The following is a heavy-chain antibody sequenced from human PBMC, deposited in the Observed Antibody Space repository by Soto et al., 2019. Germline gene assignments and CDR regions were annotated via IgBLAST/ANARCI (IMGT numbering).Heavy chain of an antibody. CDR3: ARGGYGDY. D-gene: IGHD1-1*01. V-gene: IGHV1-18*01. CDR1: GYTFTSYG. CDR2: ISAHNGNT. J-gene: IGHJ4*02. Sequence: QVHLVQSGAEVKKPGASVKVSCKASGYTFTSYGMTWVRQAPGQGLEWMGWISAHNGNTEYAQKLQGRIIVNRDTSTSTDYMELRSLISDDTAVYYFARGGYGDYWGQGALVTVST.